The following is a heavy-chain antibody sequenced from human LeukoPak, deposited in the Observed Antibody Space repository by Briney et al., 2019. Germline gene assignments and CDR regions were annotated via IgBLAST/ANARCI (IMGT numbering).Heavy chain of an antibody. Sequence: GGSLRLSCAASGFTFSSYGMHWVRQAPGQGLEWVAVIWYDGSNKYYADSVKGRFTISRDNSKNTLYLQMNSLRAEDTAVYYCARSCSGGSCYYYDMDVWGKGTTVTVSS. CDR3: ARSCSGGSCYYYDMDV. D-gene: IGHD2-15*01. CDR2: IWYDGSNK. J-gene: IGHJ6*04. V-gene: IGHV3-33*01. CDR1: GFTFSSYG.